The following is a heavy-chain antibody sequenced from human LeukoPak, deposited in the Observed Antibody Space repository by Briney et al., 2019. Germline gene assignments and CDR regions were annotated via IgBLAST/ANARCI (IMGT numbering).Heavy chain of an antibody. CDR2: INWNGGST. Sequence: GGSLRLSCAASGFTFDDYGMSWVRQAPGKGLEWVSGINWNGGSTGYADSVKGRFTISRDNAKNSLYLQMNSLRAEDTALYYCARNSYDSSGYYYYMDVWGKGTTVTVSS. V-gene: IGHV3-20*04. D-gene: IGHD3-22*01. CDR3: ARNSYDSSGYYYYMDV. CDR1: GFTFDDYG. J-gene: IGHJ6*03.